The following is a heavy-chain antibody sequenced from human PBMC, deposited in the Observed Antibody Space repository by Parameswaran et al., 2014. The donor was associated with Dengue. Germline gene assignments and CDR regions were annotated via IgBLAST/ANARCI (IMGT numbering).Heavy chain of an antibody. D-gene: IGHD3-3*02. CDR3: ARLSILVPPPADISAGAFDI. J-gene: IGHJ3*02. Sequence: RWIRQPPGKGLEWIGYIYNSGSTNYNPSLKNRVTISVDTSKTQFYLKLSSVTAADTAVYYCARLSILVPPPADISAGAFDIWGQGTMVTVSS. V-gene: IGHV4-59*01. CDR2: IYNSGST.